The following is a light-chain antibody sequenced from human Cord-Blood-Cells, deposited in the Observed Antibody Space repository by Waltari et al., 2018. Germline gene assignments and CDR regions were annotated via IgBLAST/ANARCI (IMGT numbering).Light chain of an antibody. CDR1: QSMSSY. CDR2: AAS. J-gene: IGKJ2*01. V-gene: IGKV1-39*01. CDR3: QQSYSTLMYT. Sequence: DIQMTQSPSSLSASVGDRVTITCRASQSMSSYLNWYQQKPGKAPKLLIYAASSLQSGVPSRFSGSGSGTDFTLTISSLQPEEFATYYCQQSYSTLMYTFGQGTKLEIK.